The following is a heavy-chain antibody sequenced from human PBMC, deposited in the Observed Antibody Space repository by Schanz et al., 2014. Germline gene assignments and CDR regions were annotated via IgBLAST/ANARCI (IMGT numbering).Heavy chain of an antibody. CDR3: VRVSFADPRLYRGMDRDIDY. V-gene: IGHV3-30*04. CDR2: ILGLASTT. Sequence: QVQLVESGGGVVQPGKSLRLSCAASGFTFSSYSMHWVRQAPGKGLEWVSAILGLASTTYYADSVKGRFTISRDNSKNLLYLQMNSLRAEDTAVYYCVRVSFADPRLYRGMDRDIDYWGQGTLVTVSS. CDR1: GFTFSSYS. J-gene: IGHJ4*02. D-gene: IGHD5-18*01.